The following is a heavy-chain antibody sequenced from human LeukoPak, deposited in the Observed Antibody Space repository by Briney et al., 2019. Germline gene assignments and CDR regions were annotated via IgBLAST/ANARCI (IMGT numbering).Heavy chain of an antibody. D-gene: IGHD1-14*01. CDR3: AKDSVADSTEYNWFDP. CDR1: GFTFSSYA. V-gene: IGHV3-23*01. J-gene: IGHJ5*02. CDR2: ISGGGGST. Sequence: GGSLGLSCAASGFTFSSYAMSWVRQAPGKGLEWVSAISGGGGSTYYADSVKGRFTISRDNSKNTLYLQMNSLRAEDTAVYYCAKDSVADSTEYNWFDPWGQGTLVPVSS.